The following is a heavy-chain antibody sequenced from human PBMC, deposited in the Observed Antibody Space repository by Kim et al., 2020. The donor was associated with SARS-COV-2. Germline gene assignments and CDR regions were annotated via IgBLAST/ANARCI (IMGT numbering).Heavy chain of an antibody. Sequence: PSLKSRVTISVDPSKNPFSLKLSSVTAADTAVYYCARHGNEYSSLGEDYWGQGTLVTVSS. V-gene: IGHV4-39*01. D-gene: IGHD6-6*01. CDR3: ARHGNEYSSLGEDY. J-gene: IGHJ4*02.